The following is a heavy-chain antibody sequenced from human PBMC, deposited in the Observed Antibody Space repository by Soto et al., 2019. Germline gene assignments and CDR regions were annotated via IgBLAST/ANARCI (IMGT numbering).Heavy chain of an antibody. D-gene: IGHD2-21*02. V-gene: IGHV1-69*01. Sequence: QVQLVQSGAEVKKPGSSVKVSCKASGGTFSSYAISWVRQAPGQGLEWMGGIIPIFGTANYAQKFQGRVTITADESTSTAYMERSSLRAEDTAVYYCARGGAYCGGDCYPGYFQHWGQGTLVTVSS. CDR3: ARGGAYCGGDCYPGYFQH. CDR2: IIPIFGTA. CDR1: GGTFSSYA. J-gene: IGHJ1*01.